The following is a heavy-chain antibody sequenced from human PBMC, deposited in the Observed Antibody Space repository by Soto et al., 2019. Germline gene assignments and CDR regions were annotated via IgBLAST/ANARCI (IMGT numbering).Heavy chain of an antibody. D-gene: IGHD3-3*01. V-gene: IGHV1-69*13. CDR3: ASDFRQITIFGGSYRKVV. J-gene: IGHJ6*02. Sequence: SVKVSCKASGGTFSSYAISWVRQAPGQGLEWMGGIIPIFVTANYAQKFQGRVTITADESTSTAYMELSSLRSEDTAVYYCASDFRQITIFGGSYRKVVSGPGTRVSV. CDR1: GGTFSSYA. CDR2: IIPIFVTA.